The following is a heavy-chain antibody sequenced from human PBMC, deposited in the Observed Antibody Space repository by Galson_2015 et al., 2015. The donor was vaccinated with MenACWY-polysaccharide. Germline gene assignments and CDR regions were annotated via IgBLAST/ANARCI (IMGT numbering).Heavy chain of an antibody. D-gene: IGHD2-2*01. Sequence: SLRLSCAASGFTFSDYSMNWVRQAPGKGLEWVSFISNSANDIFYTDSVKGRFTISRDNAKNSLSLQMNSLRAEDTAVYYCARSLPVVGRLFDHWGQGSLVAVSP. J-gene: IGHJ4*02. CDR1: GFTFSDYS. CDR2: ISNSANDI. CDR3: ARSLPVVGRLFDH. V-gene: IGHV3-21*05.